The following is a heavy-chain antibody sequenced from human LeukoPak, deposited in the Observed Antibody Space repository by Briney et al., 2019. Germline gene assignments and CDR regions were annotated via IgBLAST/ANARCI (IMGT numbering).Heavy chain of an antibody. J-gene: IGHJ4*02. CDR3: ARNGGLDY. D-gene: IGHD4-23*01. Sequence: GGSLRLSCAASEFTFTNFWMSWVRQAPGKGLEWVANTNRDGSEKYYVDPVKGRVTISRDNAMNFLYLQLNSLRVDDTAVYYCARNGGLDYWGQGTLVTVSS. CDR2: TNRDGSEK. V-gene: IGHV3-7*01. CDR1: EFTFTNFW.